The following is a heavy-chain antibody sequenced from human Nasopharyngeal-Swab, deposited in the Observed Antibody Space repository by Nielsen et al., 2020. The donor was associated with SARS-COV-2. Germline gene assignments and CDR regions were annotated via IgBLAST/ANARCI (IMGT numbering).Heavy chain of an antibody. J-gene: IGHJ3*02. D-gene: IGHD3-16*01. CDR1: GFTFSSYS. CDR2: INVDGSSI. CDR3: TRNHLGLGI. V-gene: IGHV3-74*01. Sequence: GGSLRLSCVASGFTFSSYSMYWVRQAPGQGLVCVSQINVDGSSINCADSVKGRFTTSRDNAKNTLYLQMNSLRAEDTAVCYCTRNHLGLGIWGQGTVVTVSS.